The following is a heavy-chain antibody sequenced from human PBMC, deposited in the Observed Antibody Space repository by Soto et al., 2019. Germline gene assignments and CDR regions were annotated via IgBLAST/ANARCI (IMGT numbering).Heavy chain of an antibody. CDR3: AREGCSGGSCGYYYYGMDV. V-gene: IGHV4-59*01. CDR2: IYYSGST. Sequence: QVQLQESGPGLVKPSETLSLTCTVSGGSISSYYWSWIRQPPGKGLEWIGYIYYSGSTNYNPSLKSRVTISVDTSKNQFYLKLSSVTAADTAVYYCAREGCSGGSCGYYYYGMDVWGQGTTVTVSS. J-gene: IGHJ6*02. D-gene: IGHD2-15*01. CDR1: GGSISSYY.